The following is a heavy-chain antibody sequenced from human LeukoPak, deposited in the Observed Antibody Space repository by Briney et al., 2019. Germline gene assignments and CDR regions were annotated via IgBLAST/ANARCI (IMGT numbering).Heavy chain of an antibody. CDR2: IEYSGNT. D-gene: IGHD4-17*01. Sequence: PSETLSLTCTVSGDCLSGGGFYWTWLREPPGKGLEWMGYIEYSGNTFSTPSLKSRVAISADTSESRFSLHLTSVTAADTAVYYCARQIKSIDYDSDFDSWGQGTLVTVSS. CDR1: GDCLSGGGFY. V-gene: IGHV4-31*03. J-gene: IGHJ4*02. CDR3: ARQIKSIDYDSDFDS.